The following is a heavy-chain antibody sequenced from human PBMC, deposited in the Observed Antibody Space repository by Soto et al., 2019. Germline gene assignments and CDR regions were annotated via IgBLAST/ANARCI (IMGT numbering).Heavy chain of an antibody. CDR1: GYTFTGYY. J-gene: IGHJ6*02. CDR3: ARYNWNLRRVNYYYGMDV. Sequence: GASVKVSCKASGYTFTGYYMHWVRQAPGQGLEWMGWINPNSGGTNYAQKFQGRVTMTRDTSISTAYMELSRLRSDDTAVYYCARYNWNLRRVNYYYGMDVWGQGTTVTV. CDR2: INPNSGGT. D-gene: IGHD1-7*01. V-gene: IGHV1-2*02.